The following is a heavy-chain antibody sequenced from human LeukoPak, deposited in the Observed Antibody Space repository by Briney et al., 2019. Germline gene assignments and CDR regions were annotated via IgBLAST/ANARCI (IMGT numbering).Heavy chain of an antibody. CDR3: ARVLRATRAIDY. D-gene: IGHD2/OR15-2a*01. Sequence: SETLSLTCTVSGGSISSYYWSWIRQPPGKGLEWIGYIYYSGSTNYNPSLKSRVTISVDTSKNQFSLKLSSVTAADTAVYYCARVLRATRAIDYWGQGTLVTVSS. J-gene: IGHJ4*02. V-gene: IGHV4-59*12. CDR2: IYYSGST. CDR1: GGSISSYY.